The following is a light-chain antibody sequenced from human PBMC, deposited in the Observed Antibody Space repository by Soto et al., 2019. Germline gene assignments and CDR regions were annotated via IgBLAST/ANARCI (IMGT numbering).Light chain of an antibody. CDR2: DAS. CDR1: QCVSGK. J-gene: IGKJ1*01. CDR3: QQYNNWPRT. Sequence: EIVMTQSPATLSVSPGERATLSCRASQCVSGKLAWYQQKPGQAPRLLIYDASTRATGIPARFSGSGSGTEFTLTINSLQSEDFAVYYCQQYNNWPRTFGQGTKVDIK. V-gene: IGKV3-15*01.